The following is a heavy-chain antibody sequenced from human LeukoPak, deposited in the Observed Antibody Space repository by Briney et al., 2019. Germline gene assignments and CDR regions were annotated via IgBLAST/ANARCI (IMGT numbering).Heavy chain of an antibody. J-gene: IGHJ4*02. D-gene: IGHD6-19*01. CDR2: ISYDGSNK. CDR1: GFTFSSYA. V-gene: IGHV3-30*01. CDR3: ARDHPGAVAGGAIDY. Sequence: GRSLRLSCAASGFTFSSYAMHWVRQAPGKGLEWVAVISYDGSNKYYADSVKGRFTISRDNSKNTLYLQMNSLRAEDTAVYYCARDHPGAVAGGAIDYWGQGTLVTVSS.